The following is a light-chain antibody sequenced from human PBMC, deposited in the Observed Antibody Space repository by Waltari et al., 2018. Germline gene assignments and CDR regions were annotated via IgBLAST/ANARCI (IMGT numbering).Light chain of an antibody. CDR1: SSNIGAGYD. V-gene: IGLV1-40*03. Sequence: QSVLTQPPSVSGAPGQRVTLSCTGSSSNIGAGYDVHWYQQFPGTAPKPPIYAYSRRPAGCPGRIPCSRSAASASRAITWLQTEDEADYYCQSFDSSLGGWVFGGGTTLTVL. J-gene: IGLJ3*02. CDR2: AYS. CDR3: QSFDSSLGGWV.